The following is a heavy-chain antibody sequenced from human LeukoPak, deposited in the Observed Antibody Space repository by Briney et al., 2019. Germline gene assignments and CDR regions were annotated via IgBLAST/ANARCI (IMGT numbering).Heavy chain of an antibody. CDR3: ARDGEWLAWGPNYYYYMAV. D-gene: IGHD3-3*01. J-gene: IGHJ6*03. Sequence: ASVKVSCKASGYTFTSYGISWVRQAPGQGLEWMGWISAYNGNTNYAQKLQGRVTMTTDTSTSTAYMELRSLRSDDTSVYCCARDGEWLAWGPNYYYYMAVWGKGTTVTVSS. CDR1: GYTFTSYG. V-gene: IGHV1-18*01. CDR2: ISAYNGNT.